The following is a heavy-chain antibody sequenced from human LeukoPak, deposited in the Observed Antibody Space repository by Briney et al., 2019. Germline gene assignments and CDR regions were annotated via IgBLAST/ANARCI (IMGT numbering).Heavy chain of an antibody. CDR3: ARHPDAFDI. CDR2: VFYTGTT. CDR1: GGSISSASYH. J-gene: IGHJ3*02. Sequence: SETLSLTCSVSGGSISSASYHWGWIRQPPGKGLEWIGSVFYTGTTYHNPSLKSRLTISVDTSKNQFSLKLTSVTAADTALYYCARHPDAFDIWGQGTMVTVSS. V-gene: IGHV4-39*01.